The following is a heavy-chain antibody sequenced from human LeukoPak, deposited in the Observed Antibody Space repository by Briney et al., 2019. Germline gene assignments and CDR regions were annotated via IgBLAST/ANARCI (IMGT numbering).Heavy chain of an antibody. J-gene: IGHJ3*02. CDR3: ARTNYYDSSGYGAFDI. Sequence: ASVKVSCKASGYTFTSYGISWVRQAPGQGLEWKGWISAYNGNTNYTQKLQGRVTMTTDTPTSTAYMELRSLRSDDTAVYYCARTNYYDSSGYGAFDIWGQGTMVTVSS. CDR2: ISAYNGNT. D-gene: IGHD3-22*01. CDR1: GYTFTSYG. V-gene: IGHV1-18*01.